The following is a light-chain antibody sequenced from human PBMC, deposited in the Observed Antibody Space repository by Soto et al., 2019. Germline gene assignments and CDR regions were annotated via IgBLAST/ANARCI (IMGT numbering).Light chain of an antibody. CDR2: DAY. CDR3: QQYASSPLT. CDR1: QSVGRDY. J-gene: IGKJ4*01. Sequence: EIVLTQSPGTLSLSPGERATLSCSASQSVGRDYLAWYQQKRGHAPRLLMYDAYSRATGIPDRFSGSGSGTDFTLTISRLEPEDFAEFYCQQYASSPLTFGGGTKVEIK. V-gene: IGKV3-20*01.